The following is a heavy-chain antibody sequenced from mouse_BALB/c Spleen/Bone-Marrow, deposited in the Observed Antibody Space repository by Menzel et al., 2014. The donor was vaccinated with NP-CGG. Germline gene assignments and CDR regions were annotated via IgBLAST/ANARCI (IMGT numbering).Heavy chain of an antibody. CDR3: ALYYDYDVGY. Sequence: VQLQQSGAELVKPGASVKLSCIASGFNIKDTYMHWVKQRPEQVLEWIGRIDPANGNTKYDPKFQGKAAITADTSSNTAYLQLSSLTSEDTAVYYCALYYDYDVGYWGQGTTLTVSS. J-gene: IGHJ2*01. CDR2: IDPANGNT. V-gene: IGHV14-3*02. D-gene: IGHD2-4*01. CDR1: GFNIKDTY.